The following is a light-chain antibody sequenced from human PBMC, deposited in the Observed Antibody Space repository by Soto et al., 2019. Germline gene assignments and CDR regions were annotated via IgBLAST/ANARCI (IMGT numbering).Light chain of an antibody. V-gene: IGKV1-5*01. CDR1: QSITTF. Sequence: GDRVTITCRASQSITTFLAWYQQKPGKAPQILIYDASKLEPGVPSRLSGGGSGTEFTLTISSLQPDDFATYYCQQYNSYSFGQGTKVDIK. J-gene: IGKJ1*01. CDR3: QQYNSYS. CDR2: DAS.